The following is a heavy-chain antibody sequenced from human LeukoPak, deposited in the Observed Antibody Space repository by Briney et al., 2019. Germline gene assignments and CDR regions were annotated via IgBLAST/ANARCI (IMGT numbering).Heavy chain of an antibody. CDR2: IYYSGST. CDR1: GGSISSYY. CDR3: ARDVRALYSFDY. J-gene: IGHJ4*02. Sequence: SETLSLTCTVSGGSISSYYWSWIRQPPGKGLEWIGYIYYSGSTNYNPSLKSRVTISVDTSKNQFSLKLSSVTAADTAVYYCARDVRALYSFDYSGQRNLCTVSS. V-gene: IGHV4-59*01.